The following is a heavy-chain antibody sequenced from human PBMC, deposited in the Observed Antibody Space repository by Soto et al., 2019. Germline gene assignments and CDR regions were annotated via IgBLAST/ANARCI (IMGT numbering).Heavy chain of an antibody. J-gene: IGHJ4*02. CDR3: ARVDDSDWYTRDY. CDR1: GFTFSSYW. Sequence: EVQLAESGGGLVQPGGSLRLSCGASGFTFSSYWMNWVRQAPGKGLELVANIKQDGSATSYVDSVKGRFTISRDTAKNSLYLEMNSLRAEDTAVYYCARVDDSDWYTRDYWGQVTLVTVSS. V-gene: IGHV3-7*01. CDR2: IKQDGSAT. D-gene: IGHD6-19*01.